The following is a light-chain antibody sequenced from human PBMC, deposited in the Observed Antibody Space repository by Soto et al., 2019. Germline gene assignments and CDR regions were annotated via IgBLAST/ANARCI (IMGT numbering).Light chain of an antibody. CDR3: SSYTSSNTVV. J-gene: IGLJ2*01. V-gene: IGLV2-14*03. CDR1: SSDVGGYKY. CDR2: DVS. Sequence: QSALTQPASVSGSPGQSITISCTGTSSDVGGYKYVSWFQQYPGKAPKFMIYDVSKRPSGVSNRFSGSKSGNTASLTISGLQAEDEADYYCSSYTSSNTVVFGGGTKLTVL.